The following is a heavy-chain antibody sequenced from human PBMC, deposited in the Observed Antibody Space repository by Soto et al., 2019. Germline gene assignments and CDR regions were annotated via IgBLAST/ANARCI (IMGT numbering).Heavy chain of an antibody. CDR2: IKEDGSEK. V-gene: IGHV3-7*01. J-gene: IGHJ4*02. CDR1: GFTFSSYW. CDR3: ARENPDSSGYYYYFDY. Sequence: GGSLRLSCAASGFTFSSYWMSWVRQAPGKGLEWVANIKEDGSEKYYVDSVKGRFTISRDNAKNSLYLQMNSLRAEDTAVYYCARENPDSSGYYYYFDYWGQGTLVTVSS. D-gene: IGHD3-22*01.